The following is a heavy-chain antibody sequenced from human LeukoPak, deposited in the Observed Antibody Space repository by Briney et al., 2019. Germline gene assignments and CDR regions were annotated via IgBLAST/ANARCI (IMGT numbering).Heavy chain of an antibody. CDR3: TSGPSGYCSGGSCYSAYYYGMDV. J-gene: IGHJ6*02. Sequence: GGSLRLSCTASGLTFGDYGLSWVRQAPGKGLEWVGVIRSKPYGGTTEYAASVKGRFTISRDDSKSIAYLQMNSLRTEDTAVYYCTSGPSGYCSGGSCYSAYYYGMDVWGQGTTVIVSS. V-gene: IGHV3-49*04. D-gene: IGHD2-15*01. CDR2: IRSKPYGGTT. CDR1: GLTFGDYG.